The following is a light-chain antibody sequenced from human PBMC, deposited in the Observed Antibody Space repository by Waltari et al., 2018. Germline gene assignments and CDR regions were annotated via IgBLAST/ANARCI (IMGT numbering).Light chain of an antibody. Sequence: YDLAQPFSVSVSPGQTATIPCSGDVLAEKYVRWLQQRPGQDPTLLLYNDTERPSGIPERLSGSSSGSTVTLTIRGALLEDEADYHCHAAADNNWFFGGGTKLTVL. J-gene: IGLJ2*01. V-gene: IGLV3-27*01. CDR2: NDT. CDR3: HAAADNNWF. CDR1: VLAEKY.